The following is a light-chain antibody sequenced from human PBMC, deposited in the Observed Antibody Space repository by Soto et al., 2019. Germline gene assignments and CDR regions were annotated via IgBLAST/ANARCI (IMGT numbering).Light chain of an antibody. CDR2: AAS. V-gene: IGKV1-6*01. CDR3: QQTLSFPPT. CDR1: QGIRND. J-gene: IGKJ1*01. Sequence: AIQMTQSPSSLSASVGDRVTITCRASQGIRNDLGWYQQEPGKAPKLLIYAASSLESGVPSRFSGSGSGTDFTLTISSLQPEDFATYYCQQTLSFPPTFGQGTKVDIK.